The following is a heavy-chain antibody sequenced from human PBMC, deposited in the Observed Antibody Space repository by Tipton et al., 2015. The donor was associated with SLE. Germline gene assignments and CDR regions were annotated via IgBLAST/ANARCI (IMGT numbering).Heavy chain of an antibody. V-gene: IGHV3-9*01. Sequence: SLRLSCAASGFTFRDYAMHWVRQAPGRGLEWVSGITWGSTIIGYADSVRGRFTISRDNAKNSLYLQMNSLRAEDTALYYCAKDSRPLTNYYYMDVWGKGTTVTVSS. CDR2: ITWGSTII. J-gene: IGHJ6*03. CDR3: AKDSRPLTNYYYMDV. CDR1: GFTFRDYA. D-gene: IGHD1-1*01.